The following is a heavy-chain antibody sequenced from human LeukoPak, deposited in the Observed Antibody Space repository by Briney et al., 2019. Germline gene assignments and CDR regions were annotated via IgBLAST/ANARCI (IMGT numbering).Heavy chain of an antibody. CDR3: ARDSSSWYPPYGMHV. J-gene: IGHJ6*04. CDR2: IWYDGSNK. D-gene: IGHD6-13*01. V-gene: IGHV3-33*01. Sequence: PGGSLRLSCAASGFTFSSYGMHWVRQASGKGLEWVAVIWYDGSNKYYADSVKGRFTISRDNSKNTLYLQMNSLRAEDTAVYYCARDSSSWYPPYGMHVWGKGTTVTVSS. CDR1: GFTFSSYG.